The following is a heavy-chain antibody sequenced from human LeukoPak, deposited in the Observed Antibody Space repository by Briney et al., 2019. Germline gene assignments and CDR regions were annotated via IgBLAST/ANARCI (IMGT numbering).Heavy chain of an antibody. V-gene: IGHV3-53*01. CDR2: IYSCGST. CDR3: ARARDVRGWRPALDY. CDR1: GFPDRSNY. J-gene: IGHJ4*02. D-gene: IGHD6-19*01. Sequence: GGSLRLSCAACGFPDRSNYMSWLRQAPGKGLEWVSVIYSCGSTYYADSVKGRFTISRDNSKNTLYLQMKSVRAEDTAVYYCARARDVRGWRPALDYWGQGTLVTVSS.